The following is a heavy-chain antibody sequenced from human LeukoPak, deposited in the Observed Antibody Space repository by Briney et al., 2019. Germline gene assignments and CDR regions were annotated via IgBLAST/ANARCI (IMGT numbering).Heavy chain of an antibody. CDR2: INSDGSSL. CDR1: GFTLNTYW. J-gene: IGHJ6*02. Sequence: PGGSLRLSCTASGFTLNTYWMNWVRQAPGKGLVWVSRINSDGSSLTYADSVKGRFTVSRDNAKNTLYLQMNNLRAEDTAVYYCTRDLRMDYYVDYYYYGMDVWGQGTTVTVSS. CDR3: TRDLRMDYYVDYYYYGMDV. D-gene: IGHD3-10*02. V-gene: IGHV3-74*03.